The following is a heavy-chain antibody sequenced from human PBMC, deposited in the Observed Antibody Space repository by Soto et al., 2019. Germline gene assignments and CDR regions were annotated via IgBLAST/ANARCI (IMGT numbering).Heavy chain of an antibody. Sequence: GGSLRLSCATSGLTFSNYAMSWVRQAPGGGLEWVSSMSGSSSTTYYADSVRSRFTISRDRSKNTLYPQMSSLRAEDTALYYCAKNQERELPRVIDFWGQGTLVTVSS. CDR3: AKNQERELPRVIDF. CDR2: MSGSSSTT. CDR1: GLTFSNYA. D-gene: IGHD1-7*01. J-gene: IGHJ4*02. V-gene: IGHV3-23*01.